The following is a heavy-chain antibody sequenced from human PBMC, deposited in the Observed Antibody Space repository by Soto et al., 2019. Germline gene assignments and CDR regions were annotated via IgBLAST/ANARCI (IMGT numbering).Heavy chain of an antibody. CDR2: ISWNSGSI. CDR3: VKGSRIAATLGWFDP. CDR1: GFTFDDYA. D-gene: IGHD2-15*01. Sequence: DVQLVESGGGLVQPGRSLRLSCAASGFTFDDYAMHWVRQAPGKGLEWVSGISWNSGSIGYADSVKGRFTISRDNAKNSLYLQMNSLRAEDTALYYCVKGSRIAATLGWFDPWGQGTLVTVSS. V-gene: IGHV3-9*01. J-gene: IGHJ5*02.